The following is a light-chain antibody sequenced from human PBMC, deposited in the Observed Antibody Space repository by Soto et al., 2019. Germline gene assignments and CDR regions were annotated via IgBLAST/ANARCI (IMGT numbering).Light chain of an antibody. CDR1: ETVNNNF. CDR3: QQYGNFPYT. J-gene: IGKJ2*01. Sequence: ETVLTQSPGTLYWSPGERATLCCWANETVNNNFLAWYGQKPGQAPRLLIHGPSRRASGIPDRFSGSGSGTDFTLTISRLEPEDFAVYYCQQYGNFPYTFGPGTKVQIK. V-gene: IGKV3-20*01. CDR2: GPS.